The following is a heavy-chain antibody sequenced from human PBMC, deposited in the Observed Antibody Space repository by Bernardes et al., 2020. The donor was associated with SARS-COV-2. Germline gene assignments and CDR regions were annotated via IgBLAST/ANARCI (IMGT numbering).Heavy chain of an antibody. D-gene: IGHD3-10*01. CDR2: ISGSGGST. Sequence: GGSLKLSCAASGFPFSSYAMSWVRQAPGKGLEWVSAISGSGGSTYYADSVKGRFTISRDNAKNSLYLQMNSLRAEDTALYYCAKGPLLWFGELYPLDYWGQGTLVTVSS. CDR3: AKGPLLWFGELYPLDY. J-gene: IGHJ4*02. V-gene: IGHV3-23*01. CDR1: GFPFSSYA.